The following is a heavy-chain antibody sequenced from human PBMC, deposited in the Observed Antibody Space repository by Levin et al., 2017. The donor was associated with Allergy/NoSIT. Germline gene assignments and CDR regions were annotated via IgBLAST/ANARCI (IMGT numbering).Heavy chain of an antibody. CDR1: GGSFSGYY. Sequence: SETLSLTCAVYGGSFSGYYWSWIRQPPGKGLEWIGEINHSGSTNYNPSLKSRVTISVDTSKNQFSLKLSSVTAADTAVYYCARSLRYYYGSGTNFDYWGQGTLVTVSS. V-gene: IGHV4-34*01. J-gene: IGHJ4*02. CDR2: INHSGST. CDR3: ARSLRYYYGSGTNFDY. D-gene: IGHD3-10*01.